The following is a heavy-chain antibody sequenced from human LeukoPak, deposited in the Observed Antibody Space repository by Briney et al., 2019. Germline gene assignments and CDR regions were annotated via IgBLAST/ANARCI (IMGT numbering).Heavy chain of an antibody. CDR2: ISGGGGRT. CDR1: GFTFSTYA. V-gene: IGHV3-23*01. D-gene: IGHD3-10*01. CDR3: AKDKDVYAYGGVDY. Sequence: GGSLRLSCAVSGFTFSTYAMSWVRQSPGKGLEWVSGISGGGGRTYYADSVKGRFTISRENSNNTLFLQMNSLRVEDTAVYYCAKDKDVYAYGGVDYWGQGTLVTVSS. J-gene: IGHJ4*02.